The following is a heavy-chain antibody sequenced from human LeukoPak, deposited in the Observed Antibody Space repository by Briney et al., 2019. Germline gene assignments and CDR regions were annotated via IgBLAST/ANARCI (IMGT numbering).Heavy chain of an antibody. CDR1: GYTFTGYY. V-gene: IGHV1-2*02. J-gene: IGHJ4*02. CDR3: ARMKRITIFGGVIMDPLVDY. D-gene: IGHD3-3*01. CDR2: INPNSGGT. Sequence: ASVKVSCKASGYTFTGYYMHWVRQAPGQGLEWMGWINPNSGGTNYAQKFQGRVTMTRDTSISTAYMELSRLRSDDTAVYYCARMKRITIFGGVIMDPLVDYWGQGTLVTVSS.